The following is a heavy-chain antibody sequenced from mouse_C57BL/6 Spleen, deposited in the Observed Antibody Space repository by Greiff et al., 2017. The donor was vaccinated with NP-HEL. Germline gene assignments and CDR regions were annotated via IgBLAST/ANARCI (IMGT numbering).Heavy chain of an antibody. CDR1: GFNIKDDY. CDR3: TPYGSSPTAWFAY. Sequence: EVQLQQSGAELVRPGASVKLSCTASGFNIKDDYMHWVKQRPEQGLEWIGWIDPENGDTEYASKFQGKATITADTSSNTAYLQLSSLTSEDTAVYYCTPYGSSPTAWFAYWGQGTLVTVSA. CDR2: IDPENGDT. J-gene: IGHJ3*01. V-gene: IGHV14-4*01. D-gene: IGHD1-1*01.